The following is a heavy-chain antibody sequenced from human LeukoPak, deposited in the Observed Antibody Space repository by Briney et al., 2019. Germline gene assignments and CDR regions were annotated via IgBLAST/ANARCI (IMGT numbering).Heavy chain of an antibody. CDR1: GYTFTSYA. CDR3: ARLDDYYYGMDV. J-gene: IGHJ6*02. D-gene: IGHD5-24*01. CDR2: INAGNGNT. V-gene: IGHV1-3*01. Sequence: ASVKVSCKASGYTFTSYAMHWVRQAPGQRLEWMGWINAGNGNTKYSQKFQGRVTITRDTSASTAYMELSSLRSEDTAVYYCARLDDYYYGMDVWGQGTTVTVSS.